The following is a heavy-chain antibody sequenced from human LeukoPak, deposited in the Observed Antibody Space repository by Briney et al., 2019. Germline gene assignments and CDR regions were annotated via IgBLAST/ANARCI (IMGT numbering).Heavy chain of an antibody. CDR1: GGSMGSYF. D-gene: IGHD1-26*01. V-gene: IGHV4-59*08. CDR2: NSGSI. J-gene: IGHJ3*02. Sequence: PSETLSLTCTVAGGSMGSYFCSWIRQPPGKVLEWIGYNSGSIKYNPSLKSRVTISVDTSKSQLSLKLSSVTAADTAVYYCARGRGYGGNYLRAFDIWGQGTMVSVSS. CDR3: ARGRGYGGNYLRAFDI.